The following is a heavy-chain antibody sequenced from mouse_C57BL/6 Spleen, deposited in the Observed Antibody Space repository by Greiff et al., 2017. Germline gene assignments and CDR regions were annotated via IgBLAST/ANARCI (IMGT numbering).Heavy chain of an antibody. CDR2: INPGSGGT. CDR1: GYAFTNYL. J-gene: IGHJ2*01. CDR3: ARCGSYEDY. Sequence: VQLQQSGAELVRPGTSVKVSCKASGYAFTNYLIEWVKQRPGQGLEWIGVINPGSGGTNYNEKFKGKATLTAAKSSSTAYMQLSSLTSEDSAVYFCARCGSYEDYWGQGTTLTVSS. V-gene: IGHV1-54*01. D-gene: IGHD1-1*02.